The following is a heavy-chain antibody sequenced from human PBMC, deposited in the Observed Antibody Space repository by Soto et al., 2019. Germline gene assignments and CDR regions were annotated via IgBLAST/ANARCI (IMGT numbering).Heavy chain of an antibody. J-gene: IGHJ4*02. CDR2: IYSGGTT. CDR1: WFTVSRYD. V-gene: IGHV3-53*01. Sequence: GSLRLSCAASWFTVSRYDMSWVRQAPGKGLEWVSVIYSGGTTYYADSVKGRFTISRDNSKNTLYLQMDSQRVEDTAVYYCAREEWLDYWGQGTLVTVSS. D-gene: IGHD3-3*01. CDR3: AREEWLDY.